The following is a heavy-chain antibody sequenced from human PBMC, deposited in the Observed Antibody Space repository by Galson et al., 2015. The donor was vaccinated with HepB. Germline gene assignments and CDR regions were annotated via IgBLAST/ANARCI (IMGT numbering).Heavy chain of an antibody. CDR1: GYTFTSYG. CDR3: ASGILNPIAAGYYYYGMDV. CDR2: ISAYNGNT. Sequence: SVKVSCKASGYTFTSYGISWVRQAPGQGLEWMGWISAYNGNTNYAQKLQGRVTMTTDTSTSTAYMELRSLRSDDTAVYYCASGILNPIAAGYYYYGMDVWGQGTTVTVSS. V-gene: IGHV1-18*04. J-gene: IGHJ6*02. D-gene: IGHD6-25*01.